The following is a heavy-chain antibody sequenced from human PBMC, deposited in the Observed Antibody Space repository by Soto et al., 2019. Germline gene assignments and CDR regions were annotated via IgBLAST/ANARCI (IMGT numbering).Heavy chain of an antibody. CDR2: IYWDDDK. D-gene: IGHD3-16*01. J-gene: IGHJ4*02. CDR1: VGSITTYYW. Sequence: TLSLTCTVSVGSITTYYWSWIRQPPEKALEWLALIYWDDDKRYSPSLKTRLTITKDTSKNQVVLTMTNMDPVDTATYYCARRFYTYTREFEYWGQGTLVTVSS. V-gene: IGHV2-5*08. CDR3: ARRFYTYTREFEY.